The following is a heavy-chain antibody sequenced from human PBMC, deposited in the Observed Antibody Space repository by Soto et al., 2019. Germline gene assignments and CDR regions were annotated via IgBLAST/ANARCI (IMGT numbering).Heavy chain of an antibody. V-gene: IGHV1-24*01. D-gene: IGHD2-2*01. CDR2: FDPEDGET. CDR3: ATAGYCGSTSCYESAFDI. J-gene: IGHJ3*02. Sequence: KGNEWMGGFDPEDGETIYAQKFQGRITMTEDTSTDTAYMELSSLRSEDTAVDDCATAGYCGSTSCYESAFDISGQGTMVTVSS.